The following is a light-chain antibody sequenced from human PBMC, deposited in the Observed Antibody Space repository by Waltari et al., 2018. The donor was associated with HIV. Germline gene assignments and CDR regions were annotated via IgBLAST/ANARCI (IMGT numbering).Light chain of an antibody. Sequence: QSVLTQPPSVSAAPGQKVTISCSGSSSNLGTNYVSWYQQLPGTAPKLLIYDNNNRPSGIPDRFSGSKSGTSATLGITGLQTGDEADYYCGTWDTGLSVVVFGGGTKLTVL. CDR3: GTWDTGLSVVV. CDR1: SSNLGTNY. CDR2: DNN. V-gene: IGLV1-51*01. J-gene: IGLJ2*01.